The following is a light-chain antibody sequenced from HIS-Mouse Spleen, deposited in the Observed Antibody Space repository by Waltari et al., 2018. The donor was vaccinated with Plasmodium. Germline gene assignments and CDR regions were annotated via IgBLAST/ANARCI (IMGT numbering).Light chain of an antibody. CDR2: EDS. V-gene: IGLV3-10*01. CDR3: YSTDSSGNHRV. CDR1: ALPKKY. J-gene: IGLJ3*02. Sequence: SYELTQPPSVSVSPGQTARITCSGDALPKKYAYWYQQKSGQAPVLVIYEDSKRPSGMPARFSVSSSGTMATLTISGAQVEDEADYYCYSTDSSGNHRVFGGGTKLTVL.